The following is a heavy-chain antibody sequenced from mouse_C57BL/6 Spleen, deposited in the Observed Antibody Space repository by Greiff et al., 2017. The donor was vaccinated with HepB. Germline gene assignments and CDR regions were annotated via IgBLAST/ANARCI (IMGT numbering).Heavy chain of an antibody. J-gene: IGHJ2*01. D-gene: IGHD2-10*02. CDR1: GYTFTSYW. CDR3: ARSWYGNYFDY. V-gene: IGHV1-61*01. Sequence: QVQLQQPGAELVRPGSSVKLSCKASGYTFTSYWMDWVKQRPGQGLEWIGNIYPSDSETHYNQKFKDKATLTVDKSSSTAYMQLSSLTSEDSAVYYCARSWYGNYFDYWGQGTTLTVSS. CDR2: IYPSDSET.